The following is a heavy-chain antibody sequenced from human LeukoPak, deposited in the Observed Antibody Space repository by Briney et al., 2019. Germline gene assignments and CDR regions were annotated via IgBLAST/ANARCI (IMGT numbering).Heavy chain of an antibody. CDR2: VETSGST. CDR3: TSGEYTKGSDV. J-gene: IGHJ3*01. Sequence: SETLSLTCTVSDGSISSAYGWTWIRQSAGKGREWIGRVETSGSTKYNPSLKSRVTISIDTSKKQFSLTLTAVTAADTAVYYCTSGEYTKGSDVWGQGTMVTVTS. D-gene: IGHD4-17*01. CDR1: DGSISSAYG. V-gene: IGHV4-61*02.